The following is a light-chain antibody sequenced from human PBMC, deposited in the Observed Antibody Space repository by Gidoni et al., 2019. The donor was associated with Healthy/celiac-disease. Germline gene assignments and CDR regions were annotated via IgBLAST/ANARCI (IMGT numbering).Light chain of an antibody. Sequence: QSALTQPAAVSGSPGQSITISCTGTSSDVGGYNYVSWYQQHPGKAPKLMIYEVSNRPSGVSNRFSGSKSGNTASLTISVLQAEDEADYYCSSYTSSSLGVFGGGTKLTVL. CDR1: SSDVGGYNY. CDR2: EVS. J-gene: IGLJ3*02. V-gene: IGLV2-14*01. CDR3: SSYTSSSLGV.